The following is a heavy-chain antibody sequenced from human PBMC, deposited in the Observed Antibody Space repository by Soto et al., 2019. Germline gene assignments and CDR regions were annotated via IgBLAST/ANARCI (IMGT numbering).Heavy chain of an antibody. D-gene: IGHD2-21*02. V-gene: IGHV4-30-2*01. CDR1: GGSISSGGYS. Sequence: SETLSLTCAVSGGSISSGGYSWSWIRQPPGKGLEWIGYIYHSGSTYYNPSLKSRVTISVDTSKNQFSLKLSSVTAADTAVYYCARDNGGNSEFLFDYWGQGTLVTVSS. CDR2: IYHSGST. CDR3: ARDNGGNSEFLFDY. J-gene: IGHJ4*02.